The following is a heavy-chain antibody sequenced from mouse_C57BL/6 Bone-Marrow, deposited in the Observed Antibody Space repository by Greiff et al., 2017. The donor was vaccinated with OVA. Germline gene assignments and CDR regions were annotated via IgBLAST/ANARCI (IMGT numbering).Heavy chain of an antibody. CDR1: GYAFSSSW. CDR2: IYPGDGDT. J-gene: IGHJ1*03. V-gene: IGHV1-82*01. Sequence: QVQLQQSGPELVKPGASVKISCKASGYAFSSSWMNWVKQRPGTGLEWIGRIYPGDGDTNYNGKFKGKATLTADNSSSTAYMQLSSLTSEVSAVFFCARGGFFLLGYCDVGGTGPAVRVPT. D-gene: IGHD3-1*01. CDR3: ARGGFFLLGYCDV.